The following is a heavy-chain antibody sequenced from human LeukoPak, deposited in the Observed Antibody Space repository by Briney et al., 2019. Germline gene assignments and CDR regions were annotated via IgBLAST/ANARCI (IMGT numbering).Heavy chain of an antibody. CDR1: GFTSGSYW. Sequence: GGSLRLSCAASGFTSGSYWMTWVRQAPGKGLEWVAVISYDGSNKYYADSVKGRFTISRDNSKNTLYLQMNSLRAEDTAVYYCASYSSSSGNYYYYMDVWGKGTTVTVSS. J-gene: IGHJ6*03. CDR3: ASYSSSSGNYYYYMDV. CDR2: ISYDGSNK. V-gene: IGHV3-30*03. D-gene: IGHD6-6*01.